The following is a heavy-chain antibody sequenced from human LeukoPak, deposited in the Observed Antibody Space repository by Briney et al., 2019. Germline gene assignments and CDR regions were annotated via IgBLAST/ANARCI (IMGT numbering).Heavy chain of an antibody. J-gene: IGHJ4*02. CDR2: INHSGST. CDR3: ARGTRHTPRRHFDY. D-gene: IGHD2-15*01. Sequence: SETLSLTCAVYAGSFSGYYWSWIRQPPGKGLEWIGEINHSGSTNYNPSLKSRVTISVDTSKNQFSLKLSSVTAADTAVYYCARGTRHTPRRHFDYWGQGTLVTVSS. V-gene: IGHV4-34*01. CDR1: AGSFSGYY.